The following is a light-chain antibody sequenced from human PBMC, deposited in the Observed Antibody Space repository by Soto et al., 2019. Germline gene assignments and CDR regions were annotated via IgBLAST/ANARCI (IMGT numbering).Light chain of an antibody. CDR1: QSVSSSF. J-gene: IGKJ1*01. V-gene: IGKV3-20*01. CDR2: GAS. Sequence: IMFTKSPGTLSLSPGERATLSCRASQSVSSSFLAWYQLKPGQAPRLLIYGASIRATGIPDRFSGSGSGTDVTLTISRLEPEDFAMYLCQHYGTLLWTFGQGTKVEIK. CDR3: QHYGTLLWT.